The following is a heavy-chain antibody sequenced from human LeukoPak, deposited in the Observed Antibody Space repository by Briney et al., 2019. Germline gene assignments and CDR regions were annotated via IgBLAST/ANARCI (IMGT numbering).Heavy chain of an antibody. CDR1: GYSFTSYW. D-gene: IGHD1-1*01. CDR2: IYPGDSDT. J-gene: IGHJ6*02. V-gene: IGHV5-51*01. CDR3: ARLLLETGTTVQGYYGMDV. Sequence: GESLKISCKGSGYSFTSYWIGWVRQMPGKGLEWMGFIYPGDSDTRYSPSFQGQVTISADKSISTAYMQWSSLKASDTAIYYCARLLLETGTTVQGYYGMDVWGQGTTVTVSS.